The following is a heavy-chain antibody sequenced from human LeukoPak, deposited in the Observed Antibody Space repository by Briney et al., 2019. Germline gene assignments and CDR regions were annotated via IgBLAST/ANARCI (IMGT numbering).Heavy chain of an antibody. CDR1: GFTFDDYV. V-gene: IGHV3-20*04. D-gene: IGHD2-8*02. Sequence: GGSLRLSCAASGFTFDDYVLSWVRQVPGKGLEWVSAINWNGGSTGYADSVQGRFTISRDNAKMSMHLQMNSLRAEDTALYYCVRDTYCTGGKYHGYFDHWGQGTLVTVSS. J-gene: IGHJ4*02. CDR3: VRDTYCTGGKYHGYFDH. CDR2: INWNGGST.